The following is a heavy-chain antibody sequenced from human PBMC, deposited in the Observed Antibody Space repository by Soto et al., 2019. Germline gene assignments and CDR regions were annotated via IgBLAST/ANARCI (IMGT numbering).Heavy chain of an antibody. CDR1: GGTFSSFA. Sequence: QVQLVQSGAEVKKPGSSVKVSCKASGGTFSSFAISWVRQAPGQGLEWMGGIIPILGTTNYAQKFQGRVTISAAESTSTAYMEVTALRSEGTAVYYCARDRDQTYGNWGQGTMVTVSS. V-gene: IGHV1-69*01. J-gene: IGHJ4*02. CDR3: ARDRDQTYGN. CDR2: IIPILGTT. D-gene: IGHD2-2*01.